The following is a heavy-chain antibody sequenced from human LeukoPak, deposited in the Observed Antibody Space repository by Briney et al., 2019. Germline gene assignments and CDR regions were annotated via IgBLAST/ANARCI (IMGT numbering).Heavy chain of an antibody. CDR1: GYSFTSYW. D-gene: IGHD5-18*01. CDR3: ARQTAMGRSGDY. J-gene: IGHJ4*02. CDR2: IDPSDSQT. V-gene: IGHV5-51*01. Sequence: GESLKISCKASGYSFTSYWIGWVRQMPGKGLEWMGIIDPSDSQTRYTPSFQGQVTISVDKSLTTADLQWNSLKASDTAMYYCARQTAMGRSGDYWGQGTLVTVSS.